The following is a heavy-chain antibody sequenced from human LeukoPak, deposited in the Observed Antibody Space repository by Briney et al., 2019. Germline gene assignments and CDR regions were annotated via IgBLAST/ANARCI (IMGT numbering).Heavy chain of an antibody. CDR1: GFTFSNYG. J-gene: IGHJ4*02. V-gene: IGHV3-30*02. CDR3: ARDLAYLDQ. Sequence: AGGSLRLSCAASGFTFSNYGVHWVRQAPGKGLECVAFIRNDGSNIYYADSVKGRFTISRDNSKNTLYLQMSGLRVDDTALYYCARDLAYLDQWGQGTLVTVSS. CDR2: IRNDGSNI.